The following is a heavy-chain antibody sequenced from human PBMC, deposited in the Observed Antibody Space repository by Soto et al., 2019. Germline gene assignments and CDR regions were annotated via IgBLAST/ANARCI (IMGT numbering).Heavy chain of an antibody. Sequence: ASVKVSCKASGYTFTGYYMHWVRQAPGQGLEWMGIINPSGGSTSYAQKFQGRVTMTRDTSTSTVYMELSSLRSEDTAVYYCARLELAYNWFDPWGQGTLVTVSS. CDR3: ARLELAYNWFDP. V-gene: IGHV1-46*01. D-gene: IGHD3-3*02. J-gene: IGHJ5*02. CDR2: INPSGGST. CDR1: GYTFTGYY.